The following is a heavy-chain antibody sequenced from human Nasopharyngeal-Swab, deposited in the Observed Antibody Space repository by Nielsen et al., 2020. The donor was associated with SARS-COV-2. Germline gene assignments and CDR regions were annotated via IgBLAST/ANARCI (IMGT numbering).Heavy chain of an antibody. J-gene: IGHJ3*02. CDR3: ARERGAPLSERPYYYDSSGGLDAFDI. D-gene: IGHD3-22*01. Sequence: WIRQPPGKGLEWIGYIYYSGSTNYNPSLKSRVTISVDTSKNQFSLKLSSVTAADKAVYYCARERGAPLSERPYYYDSSGGLDAFDIWGQGTMVTVSS. CDR2: IYYSGST. V-gene: IGHV4-59*01.